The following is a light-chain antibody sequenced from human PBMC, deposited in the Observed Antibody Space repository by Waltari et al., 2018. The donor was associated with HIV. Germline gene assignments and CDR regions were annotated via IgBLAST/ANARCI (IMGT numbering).Light chain of an antibody. CDR1: TSNIGSNY. Sequence: SVLTQPPSASGTPGQRVTISCSGSTSNIGSNYVFWYQPLPGAAPKLRIHRNDQRPSGVPDRFSASTSGTSASLAISGLRSEDEADYYCVAWDDSLRGVLFGGGTKVAVL. CDR2: RND. CDR3: VAWDDSLRGVL. J-gene: IGLJ2*01. V-gene: IGLV1-47*01.